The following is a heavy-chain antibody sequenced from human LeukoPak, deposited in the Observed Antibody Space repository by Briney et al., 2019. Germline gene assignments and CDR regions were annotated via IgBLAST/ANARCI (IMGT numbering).Heavy chain of an antibody. D-gene: IGHD2-15*01. V-gene: IGHV4-61*01. CDR3: ARGGCSGGSCPLDY. CDR1: GGSVSSGSYY. J-gene: IGHJ4*02. CDR2: IYHSGST. Sequence: SETLSLTCTVSGGSVSSGSYYWSWIRQPPGKGLEWIGYIYHSGSTNYNPSLKSRVTTSVDTSKNQFSLKLSSVTAADTAIYYCARGGCSGGSCPLDYWGQGTLVTVSS.